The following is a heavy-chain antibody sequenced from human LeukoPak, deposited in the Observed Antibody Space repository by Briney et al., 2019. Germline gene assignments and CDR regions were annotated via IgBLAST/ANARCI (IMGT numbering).Heavy chain of an antibody. D-gene: IGHD3-10*01. J-gene: IGHJ4*02. CDR1: GGSISSSSYY. CDR3: ASPSGSHDY. CDR2: IYYSGST. V-gene: IGHV4-39*07. Sequence: SETLSLTCTVSGGSISSSSYYWGWIRQPPGKGLEWIGSIYYSGSTYYNPSLKSRVTISVDTSKNQFSLKLSSVTAADTAVYYCASPSGSHDYWGQGTLVTVSS.